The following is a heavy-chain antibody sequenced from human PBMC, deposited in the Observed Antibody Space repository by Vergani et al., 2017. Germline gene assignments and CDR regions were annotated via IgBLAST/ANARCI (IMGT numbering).Heavy chain of an antibody. Sequence: QVQLAESGGGRVQPGRSLRLSCAASGFSFSSHAIPWVRQAPGKGLEWVAVISNDVSKKYNEDSVKGRFTISRDNSKNTLDLQMNSLRTQNTAVYYCAKAGSVTSGSLQYNFYMDVWGKGTTVTVS. D-gene: IGHD3-10*01. CDR1: GFSFSSHA. CDR2: ISNDVSKK. V-gene: IGHV3-30*18. CDR3: AKAGSVTSGSLQYNFYMDV. J-gene: IGHJ6*03.